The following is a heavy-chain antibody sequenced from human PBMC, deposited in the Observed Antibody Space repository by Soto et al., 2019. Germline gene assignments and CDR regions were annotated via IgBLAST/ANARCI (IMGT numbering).Heavy chain of an antibody. CDR3: ARPDNY. Sequence: QITLKESGPTLVKSTQTLTLTCTFSGFSLSTSGVGVGWIRQPPGKALEWLALIYWDDDRRYSPSLKTRLTITKDTSKNQVVLTMTNIDPVDTATYFCARPDNYWGQGTLVTVSS. CDR1: GFSLSTSGVG. V-gene: IGHV2-5*02. J-gene: IGHJ4*02. CDR2: IYWDDDR.